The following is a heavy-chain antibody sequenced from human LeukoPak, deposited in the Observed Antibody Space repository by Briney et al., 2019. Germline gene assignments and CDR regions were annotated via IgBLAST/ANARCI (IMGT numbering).Heavy chain of an antibody. CDR1: GFTFSSYA. CDR2: ISGSGGGT. D-gene: IGHD5-24*01. J-gene: IGHJ3*02. V-gene: IGHV3-23*01. CDR3: AKGRDGYNPFDI. Sequence: PGGSLRLSCAASGFTFSSYAMSWVRQAPGKGLEWVSAISGSGGGTYYADSAKGRFIISRDNSKNTLHLQLNSLRAEDTAVYYCAKGRDGYNPFDIWGQGTMVTVSS.